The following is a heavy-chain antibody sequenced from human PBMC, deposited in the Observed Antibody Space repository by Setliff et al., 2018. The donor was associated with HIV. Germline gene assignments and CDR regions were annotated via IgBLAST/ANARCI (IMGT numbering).Heavy chain of an antibody. V-gene: IGHV2-5*01. Sequence: SGPTLVNPTQTLTLTCTFSGFSLTPRGASVGWIRQPPGRALEWLALIYWNGDERYSASLQGRLSIAKDTSRNQVVLTLTNMSPDDTATYSCAHGRTGVAPPDFDYWGPGSLVTVSS. D-gene: IGHD7-27*01. CDR2: IYWNGDE. J-gene: IGHJ4*02. CDR3: AHGRTGVAPPDFDY. CDR1: GFSLTPRGAS.